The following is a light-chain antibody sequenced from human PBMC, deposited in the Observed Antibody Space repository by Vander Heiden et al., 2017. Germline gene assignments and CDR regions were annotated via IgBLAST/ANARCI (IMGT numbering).Light chain of an antibody. CDR1: QSISSY. J-gene: IGKJ1*01. CDR3: QQSYSTPQT. V-gene: IGKV1-39*01. Sequence: DIQVTPSPASLSASVGDRVTITCRASQSISSYLNWYQQKPGKAPKLLIYAASSLQSGVPSRFSGSGSGTDFTLTISRLQPEDFATYYCQQSYSTPQTFGQGTKVEIK. CDR2: AAS.